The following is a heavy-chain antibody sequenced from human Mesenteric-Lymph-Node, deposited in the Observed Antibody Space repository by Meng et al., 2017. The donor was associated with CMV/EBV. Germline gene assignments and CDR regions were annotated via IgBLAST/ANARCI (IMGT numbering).Heavy chain of an antibody. J-gene: IGHJ3*02. CDR2: IYYSGGT. CDR1: GGSISTYY. Sequence: GSLRLSCTVSGGSISTYYWSWIRQPPGKGLEWIGYIYYSGGTNYNPSLKSRASISVDTSKNQFSLRLNSVTAADTAIYYCARKTKGFDIWGQGTMVTVSS. V-gene: IGHV4-59*01. CDR3: ARKTKGFDI.